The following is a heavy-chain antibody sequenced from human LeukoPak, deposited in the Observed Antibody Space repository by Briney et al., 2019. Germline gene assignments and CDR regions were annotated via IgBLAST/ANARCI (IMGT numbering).Heavy chain of an antibody. D-gene: IGHD2-21*01. CDR1: GYTFTSYD. CDR3: ARGAIRGDFFDY. V-gene: IGHV1-8*01. CDR2: MNPNSGNT. J-gene: IGHJ4*02. Sequence: ASVKVSCKASGYTFTSYDINWVRQATGQGLEWMGWMNPNSGNTGYAQKFQGRVTMTRNTSISTAYMELSSLRSDDTAVYYCARGAIRGDFFDYWGQGTLVTVSS.